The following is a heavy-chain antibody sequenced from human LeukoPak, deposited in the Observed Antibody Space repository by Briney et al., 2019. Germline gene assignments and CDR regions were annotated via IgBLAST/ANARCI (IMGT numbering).Heavy chain of an antibody. Sequence: AGGSLRLSCAASGFTFSSYGMHWVRQAPGKGLEWVAVISYDGSNKYYADSVKGRFTISRDNSKNTLYLQMNSLRAEDTAVYYCARARSSSWYKYWGQGTLVTVSS. V-gene: IGHV3-30*03. J-gene: IGHJ4*02. CDR3: ARARSSSWYKY. CDR2: ISYDGSNK. CDR1: GFTFSSYG. D-gene: IGHD6-13*01.